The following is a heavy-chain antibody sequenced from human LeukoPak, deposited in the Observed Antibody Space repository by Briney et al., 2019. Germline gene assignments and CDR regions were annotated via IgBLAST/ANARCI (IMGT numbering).Heavy chain of an antibody. Sequence: GGSLRLSCVASGFPFSSYWMTWVRQAPGKGLEWVANIKQDGSKKSYVDSVKGRFTISRDNAKNSLYLQMNSLRAEDTAVYYCASGLELDYWGQGTLVTVSS. CDR3: ASGLELDY. CDR1: GFPFSSYW. CDR2: IKQDGSKK. V-gene: IGHV3-7*03. J-gene: IGHJ4*02.